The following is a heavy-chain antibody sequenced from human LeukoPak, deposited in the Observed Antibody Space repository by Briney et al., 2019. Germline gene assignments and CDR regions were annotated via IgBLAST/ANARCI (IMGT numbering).Heavy chain of an antibody. J-gene: IGHJ6*02. CDR2: IYPSDSNT. Sequence: GESLKISCKGSGYTFASYWIGWVRQMPGKGLEWMGFIYPSDSNTRYSPSSQGQVTISADKSISTAFLQWSSLKASDTAMYYCATTYYFDSTFMDVWGQGTTVTVSS. D-gene: IGHD3-22*01. CDR3: ATTYYFDSTFMDV. CDR1: GYTFASYW. V-gene: IGHV5-51*01.